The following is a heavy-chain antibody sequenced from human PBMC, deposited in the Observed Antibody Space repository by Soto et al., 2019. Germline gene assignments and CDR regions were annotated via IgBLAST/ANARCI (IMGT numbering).Heavy chain of an antibody. D-gene: IGHD6-13*01. CDR2: IWNDGSNS. CDR3: ARRQIPPPTRGAANARGGMDV. CDR1: GFTFNNYG. J-gene: IGHJ6*02. V-gene: IGHV3-33*01. Sequence: QVQLVESGGGVVQPGRSLRLSCAASGFTFNNYGMHWVRQAPGKGLEWLAVIWNDGSNSYYANSVKGRFTISRDNSKNKLYLQMSSLRAEDTAVYYCARRQIPPPTRGAANARGGMDVWGQGTTVTVSS.